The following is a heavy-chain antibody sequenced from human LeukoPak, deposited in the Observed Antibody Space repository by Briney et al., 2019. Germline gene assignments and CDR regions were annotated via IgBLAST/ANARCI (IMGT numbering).Heavy chain of an antibody. CDR2: ITPTGNTF. D-gene: IGHD5-12*01. V-gene: IGHV3-48*01. CDR3: ARSLSGYEPICAY. Sequence: PGGSLRLSCEGSGFTFRTYSLTWVRRVPGKGLEWVSYITPTGNTFYYADSVKGRFTISRDNAKNSLFLEMSSLRVEDTAVYYCARSLSGYEPICAYWGQGTQVTVSS. J-gene: IGHJ4*02. CDR1: GFTFRTYS.